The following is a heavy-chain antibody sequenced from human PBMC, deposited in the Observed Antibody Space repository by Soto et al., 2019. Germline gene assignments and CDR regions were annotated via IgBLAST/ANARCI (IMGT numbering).Heavy chain of an antibody. Sequence: EVQLLESGGGLVQPGGSLRISCIGSGFTFSSNAMSWVRQAPGKGLEWVSAISGSGGTTYYADSVKGRFAVSRDNSNNTLYLQMNSLSAEDTAVYYCEKQRAGFGSGSDTYYFDYWGQGTLVTVSS. CDR3: EKQRAGFGSGSDTYYFDY. V-gene: IGHV3-23*01. CDR2: ISGSGGTT. D-gene: IGHD3-10*01. J-gene: IGHJ4*02. CDR1: GFTFSSNA.